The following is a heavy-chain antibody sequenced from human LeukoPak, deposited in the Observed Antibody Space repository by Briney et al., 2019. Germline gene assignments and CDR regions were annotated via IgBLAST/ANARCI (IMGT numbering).Heavy chain of an antibody. J-gene: IGHJ4*02. Sequence: GGSLRLSCAASGFSVRTTYMSWVRQTPGKGLEWVSVLYTGGGTDHADSVKGRFTISRDNSKNTLALQMNSLRVEDTAIYYCTRSGYRHPYHFDSWGQGTLVTVSS. CDR3: TRSGYRHPYHFDS. CDR1: GFSVRTTY. V-gene: IGHV3-53*01. D-gene: IGHD3-22*01. CDR2: LYTGGGT.